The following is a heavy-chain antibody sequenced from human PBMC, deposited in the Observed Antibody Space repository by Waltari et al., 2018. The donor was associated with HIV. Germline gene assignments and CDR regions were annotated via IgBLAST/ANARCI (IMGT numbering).Heavy chain of an antibody. J-gene: IGHJ3*02. D-gene: IGHD3-22*01. Sequence: EVQLVQSGAEVRTSGESLKISCKASGYTFTNYWIAWVGQMSGEGLEWMGIIYPFDSDTRYNPSFEGQITISVDKSLATAYLEWNNLNASDAAIYYCARLFYYDTTGYINNAFDIWGQGTEVSVS. V-gene: IGHV5-51*03. CDR3: ARLFYYDTTGYINNAFDI. CDR1: GYTFTNYW. CDR2: IYPFDSDT.